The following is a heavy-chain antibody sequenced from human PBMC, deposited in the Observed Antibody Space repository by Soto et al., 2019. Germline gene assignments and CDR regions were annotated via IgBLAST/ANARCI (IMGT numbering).Heavy chain of an antibody. V-gene: IGHV3-48*03. D-gene: IGHD4-17*01. CDR3: ARDGSTVTTNYHYAMDV. CDR2: IHSGGSRI. CDR1: GFTFSPYH. J-gene: IGHJ6*02. Sequence: EVQLVESGGGLVQPGGSLILSCAASGFTFSPYHMNWVRQAPWKGLEWVSYIHSGGSRIYYADSVKGRFTISRDNAKNSLYLQMNSLRAEDTAVYYCARDGSTVTTNYHYAMDVWGQGTTVTVSS.